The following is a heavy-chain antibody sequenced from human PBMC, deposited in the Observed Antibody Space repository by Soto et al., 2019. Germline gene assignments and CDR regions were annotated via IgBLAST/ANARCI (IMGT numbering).Heavy chain of an antibody. J-gene: IGHJ4*02. D-gene: IGHD4-17*01. CDR1: GGTFSSYA. CDR3: ARAGDSYMTTVVTPFDY. V-gene: IGHV1-69*01. Sequence: QVQLVQSGAEVTKPGSSVKVSCKASGGTFSSYAISWVRQAPGQGLEWMGGIIPIFGTANYAQKFQGRVTITADASTSTADMELGSLRSEDTAVYYCARAGDSYMTTVVTPFDYWGQGTLVTVSS. CDR2: IIPIFGTA.